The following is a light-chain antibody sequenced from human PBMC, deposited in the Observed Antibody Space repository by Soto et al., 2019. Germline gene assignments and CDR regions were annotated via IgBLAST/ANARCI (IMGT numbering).Light chain of an antibody. CDR2: EVN. J-gene: IGLJ1*01. CDR1: SSVVGTYIL. V-gene: IGLV2-23*02. Sequence: QAVLTQPASLSGSPGQSITISCTGTSSVVGTYILVSWYQQHPGNAPQLMIYEVNKRPSGVSDRFPGSKSGNTASLTISGLQAEDEADYYCCAYAGSHNYVFGNGNKVTVL. CDR3: CAYAGSHNYV.